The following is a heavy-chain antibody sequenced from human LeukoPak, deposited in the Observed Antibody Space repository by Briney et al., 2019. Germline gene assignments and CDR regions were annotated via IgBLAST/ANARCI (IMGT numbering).Heavy chain of an antibody. CDR1: GFTFTNAW. V-gene: IGHV3-15*01. CDR2: IKNKGEGETT. D-gene: IGHD1-7*01. Sequence: GGSLRLSCAASGFTFTNAWMSWVRQAPGKGLEWVGRIKNKGEGETTDYASPVKGRFTISRDDSENTLFLQMHSLETEDTALYYCVWNSEHYFDFWGQGSLVTVSS. J-gene: IGHJ4*02. CDR3: VWNSEHYFDF.